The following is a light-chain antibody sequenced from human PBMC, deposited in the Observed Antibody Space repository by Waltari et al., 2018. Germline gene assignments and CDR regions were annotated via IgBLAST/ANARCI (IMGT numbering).Light chain of an antibody. V-gene: IGLV2-23*02. J-gene: IGLJ3*02. CDR2: GVI. Sequence: QSALTPPASVSGSPGQSITISCTGTSSDVGFYNLVPWYQQHPGKAPELGGSGVISRPSGVSNRFSGSKSGNTASLTISGLQAEDEADYYCCSYAGRNIWVFGGGTKLTVL. CDR1: SSDVGFYNL. CDR3: CSYAGRNIWV.